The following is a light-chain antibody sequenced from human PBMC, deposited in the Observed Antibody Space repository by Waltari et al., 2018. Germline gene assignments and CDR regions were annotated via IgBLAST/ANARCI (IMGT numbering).Light chain of an antibody. Sequence: DIQMTQFPSTLSASVGDRLTITCRASQSINSWLAWYQQKPGKAPKLLICKASSLESGVPSRFSGSGSGTEFTLTISSLQPDDFATYYCQQYNSYEWTFGQGTKVAIK. V-gene: IGKV1-5*03. CDR3: QQYNSYEWT. CDR1: QSINSW. CDR2: KAS. J-gene: IGKJ1*01.